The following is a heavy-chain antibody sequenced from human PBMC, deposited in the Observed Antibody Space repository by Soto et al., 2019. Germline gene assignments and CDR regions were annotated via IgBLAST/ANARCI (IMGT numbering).Heavy chain of an antibody. CDR1: GFTFSSYS. D-gene: IGHD2-15*01. Sequence: GGSLRLSCAASGFTFSSYSMNWVRQAPGKGLEWVSYISSSSSTIYYADSVKGRFTISRDNAKNSLYLQMNSLRAEDTAVYYCARQYCSGGSCYKYYYYYYYMDVWGKGTTVTVSS. CDR3: ARQYCSGGSCYKYYYYYYYMDV. J-gene: IGHJ6*03. CDR2: ISSSSSTI. V-gene: IGHV3-48*01.